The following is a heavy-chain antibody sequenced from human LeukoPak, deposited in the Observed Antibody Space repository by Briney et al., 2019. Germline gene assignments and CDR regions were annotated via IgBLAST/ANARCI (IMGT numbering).Heavy chain of an antibody. CDR1: GGSISSSSYY. D-gene: IGHD2-15*01. Sequence: PSETLSLTCTVSGGSISSSSYYWGWIRQPPGKGLEWIGNIYYSGSTYYNPSLKSRVTISVDTSRNQFSLKLSSVTAADTAVYYCARSLWCSGGSCSDYWGQGTLVTVSS. V-gene: IGHV4-39*07. CDR3: ARSLWCSGGSCSDY. CDR2: IYYSGST. J-gene: IGHJ4*02.